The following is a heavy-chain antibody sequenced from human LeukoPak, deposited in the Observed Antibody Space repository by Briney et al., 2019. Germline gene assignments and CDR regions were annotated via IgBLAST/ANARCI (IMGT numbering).Heavy chain of an antibody. J-gene: IGHJ4*02. CDR1: GFTVSADY. CDR2: IYSSAYI. V-gene: IGHV3-66*01. Sequence: GGSLRLSCAASGFTVSADYMSWVRQAPGKGLDWVSIIYSSAYIYYADFVKGRFTISRDNSKNMLYLQMNNLRAEDTAVYFCARDLRGNRDYWGQGTLVTVSS. CDR3: ARDLRGNRDY. D-gene: IGHD4-23*01.